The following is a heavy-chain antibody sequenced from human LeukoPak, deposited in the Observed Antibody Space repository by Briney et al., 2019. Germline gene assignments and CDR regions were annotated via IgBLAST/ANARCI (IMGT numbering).Heavy chain of an antibody. CDR3: ARACPSKSGGSCY. CDR2: IYPGDSDT. Sequence: GESLKISCKGSGHSFTSYWIGWVRQMPGKGLEWMGIIYPGDSDTRYSPSFQGQVTISADKSISTAYLQWSSLKASDTAMYYCARACPSKSGGSCYWGQGTLVTVSS. D-gene: IGHD2-15*01. CDR1: GHSFTSYW. V-gene: IGHV5-51*01. J-gene: IGHJ4*02.